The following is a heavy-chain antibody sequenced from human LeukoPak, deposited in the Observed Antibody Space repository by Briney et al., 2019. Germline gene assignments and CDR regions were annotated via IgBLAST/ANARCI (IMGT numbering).Heavy chain of an antibody. J-gene: IGHJ4*02. CDR3: AKDRYSYAFEYSDS. D-gene: IGHD5-18*01. CDR1: GFTFSSDA. V-gene: IGHV3-30*18. CDR2: ISNDGSKK. Sequence: TGGSLRLSCAASGFTFSSDAMHWVRQAPGKGLDWVAVISNDGSKKYYADSVKGRFTISRDNSKNTLSLQVSSLRTEDTAVYYCAKDRYSYAFEYSDSWGQGTLVTVSS.